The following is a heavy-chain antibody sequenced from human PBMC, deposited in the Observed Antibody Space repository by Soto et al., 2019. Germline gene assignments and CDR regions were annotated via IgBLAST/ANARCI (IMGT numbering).Heavy chain of an antibody. D-gene: IGHD1-26*01. CDR3: ARALPRIEASREGDY. CDR2: INPNGGST. CDR1: GYTFTNYY. J-gene: IGHJ4*02. V-gene: IGHV1-46*01. Sequence: QVQLVQSGAEVKKPGASVKLSCKASGYTFTNYYVHWVRQAPGQGFEWMGIINPNGGSTRYAQKFQGRVTITGDTSTSTVYMELSSLRSEDTAVYYCARALPRIEASREGDYWGQGTLVTVSS.